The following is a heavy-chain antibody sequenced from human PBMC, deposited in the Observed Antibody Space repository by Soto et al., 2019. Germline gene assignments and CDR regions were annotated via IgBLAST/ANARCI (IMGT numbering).Heavy chain of an antibody. CDR2: IGPFNGNT. CDR3: AKDRLKYSISYGLDV. CDR1: GYTFSSYG. Sequence: ASVKVSCKASGYTFSSYGITWVRQAPGQGLEWMGWIGPFNGNTNYAQNLQGRVTTTTDTSTAIATMELRSLNSDDTAVYYCAKDRLKYSISYGLDVWGQGTTVTVSS. V-gene: IGHV1-18*01. D-gene: IGHD1-26*01. J-gene: IGHJ6*02.